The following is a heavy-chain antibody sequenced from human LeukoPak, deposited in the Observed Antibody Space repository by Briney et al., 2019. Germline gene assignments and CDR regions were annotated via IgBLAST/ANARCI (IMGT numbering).Heavy chain of an antibody. Sequence: GGSLRLSCAASGFIFSNYGMSWVRQAPGKGLEWVSAIRGNSGTTYYADCVKGGFSIFRDNYKNMLYLQMNSLRAEDTAVYYCAKDADFNDDSSGYYRDSSFDYWGQGTLVTVSS. V-gene: IGHV3-23*01. CDR1: GFIFSNYG. CDR3: AKDADFNDDSSGYYRDSSFDY. J-gene: IGHJ4*02. D-gene: IGHD3-22*01. CDR2: IRGNSGTT.